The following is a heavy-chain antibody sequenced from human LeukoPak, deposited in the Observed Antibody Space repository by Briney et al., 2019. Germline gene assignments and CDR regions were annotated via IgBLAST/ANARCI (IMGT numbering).Heavy chain of an antibody. V-gene: IGHV5-51*01. J-gene: IGHJ4*02. CDR1: GYRFNSYW. CDR3: ARRDNQIGDY. CDR2: LYPGDSDT. D-gene: IGHD2-15*01. Sequence: GGAPETSLYGSGYRFNSYWIGWVRPRPGKGREWMVILYPGDSDTKYSPSFQGQVTISADKSINPAYLQWSSPKASDTAMYYCARRDNQIGDYWGQGTLVTVSS.